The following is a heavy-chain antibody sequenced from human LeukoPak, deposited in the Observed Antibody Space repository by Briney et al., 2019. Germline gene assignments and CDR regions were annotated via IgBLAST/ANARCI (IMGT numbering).Heavy chain of an antibody. Sequence: GGSLRLSCAASGFTFSNYWMHWVRQAPGRGLEWVSSISSSSSYIYYADSLKGRFTISRDNAKNSLYLQVNSLRAEDTAVYFCVRGYCSGGTCYLDYWGQGTLVTVSS. CDR1: GFTFSNYW. CDR3: VRGYCSGGTCYLDY. J-gene: IGHJ4*02. D-gene: IGHD2-15*01. CDR2: ISSSSSYI. V-gene: IGHV3-21*01.